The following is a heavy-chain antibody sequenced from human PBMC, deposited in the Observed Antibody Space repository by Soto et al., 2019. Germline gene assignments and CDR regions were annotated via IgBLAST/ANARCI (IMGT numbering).Heavy chain of an antibody. CDR3: ARRFDTYYYDSSAYGAFDI. D-gene: IGHD3-22*01. CDR1: GFTFSSYS. Sequence: PGGSLRLSCAASGFTFSSYSMNWVRQGPGRGLEWVSSISSSTSYIYYADSVKGRFTISRDNAKNSLYLQMNSLRAEDTAVYYCARRFDTYYYDSSAYGAFDIWGQGTMVTVSS. CDR2: ISSSTSYI. V-gene: IGHV3-21*01. J-gene: IGHJ3*02.